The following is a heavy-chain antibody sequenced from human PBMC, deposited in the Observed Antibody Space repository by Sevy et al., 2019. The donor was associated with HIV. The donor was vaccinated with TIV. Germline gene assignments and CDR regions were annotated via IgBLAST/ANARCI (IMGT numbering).Heavy chain of an antibody. J-gene: IGHJ6*02. CDR1: GFTFSSYG. CDR2: ISYDGSNK. D-gene: IGHD2-2*01. Sequence: GESLKISCAASGFTFSSYGMHWVRQAPGKGLGGVAGISYDGSNKYYADSVKGRFTISRDNSKNTLYLQMNSLRAEDTAVYYCAKDRIVVVPARPYYYYGMDVWGQGTTVTVSS. V-gene: IGHV3-30*18. CDR3: AKDRIVVVPARPYYYYGMDV.